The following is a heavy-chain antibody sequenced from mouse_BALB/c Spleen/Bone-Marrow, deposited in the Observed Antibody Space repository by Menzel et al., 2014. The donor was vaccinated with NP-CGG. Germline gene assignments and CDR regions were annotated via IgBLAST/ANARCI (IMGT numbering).Heavy chain of an antibody. J-gene: IGHJ4*01. CDR2: INPSNGGT. CDR1: GYTFTSYW. CDR3: TYMGYYGSSYAMDY. Sequence: QVQLQQSGAELVKPGASVKLSCKASGYTFTSYWMHWVKRRPGQGFEWIGEINPSNGGTNYNEKFKRKATLTVDKSSSTAYMQLSSLTSEDSAVYYCTYMGYYGSSYAMDYWGQGTSVTVSS. V-gene: IGHV1S16*01. D-gene: IGHD1-1*01.